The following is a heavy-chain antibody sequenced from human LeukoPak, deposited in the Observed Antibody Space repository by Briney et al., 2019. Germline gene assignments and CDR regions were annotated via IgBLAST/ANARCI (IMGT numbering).Heavy chain of an antibody. D-gene: IGHD4-11*01. Sequence: ASVKVSCKASGYTFTSYYMHWVRQAPGQGLEWMGIINPSGGSTSYAQKFRGRVTMTRDTSTSTVYMELSSLRSEDTAVYYCARRATTVSSEIHWYFDLWGRGTLVTVSS. CDR3: ARRATTVSSEIHWYFDL. J-gene: IGHJ2*01. CDR1: GYTFTSYY. CDR2: INPSGGST. V-gene: IGHV1-46*03.